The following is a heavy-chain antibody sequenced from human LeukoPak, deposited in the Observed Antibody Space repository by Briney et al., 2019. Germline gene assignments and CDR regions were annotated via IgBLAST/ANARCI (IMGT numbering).Heavy chain of an antibody. CDR1: GFTFSSYA. J-gene: IGHJ5*02. Sequence: GGSLRISCAASGFTFSSYAMSWVRQAPGKGLEWVSAISGSGGSTYYADSVKGRFTISRDNSKNTLYLQMNSLRAEDTAVYYCAKVIAAAAKTGYNWFDPWGQGTLVTVSS. CDR2: ISGSGGST. D-gene: IGHD6-13*01. V-gene: IGHV3-23*01. CDR3: AKVIAAAAKTGYNWFDP.